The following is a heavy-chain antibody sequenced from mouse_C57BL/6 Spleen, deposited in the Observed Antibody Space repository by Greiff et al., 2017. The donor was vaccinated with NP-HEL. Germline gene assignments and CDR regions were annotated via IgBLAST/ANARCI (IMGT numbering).Heavy chain of an antibody. J-gene: IGHJ2*01. Sequence: EVQLQQSGAELVRPGASVKLSCTASGFNIKDDYMHWVKQRPEQGLEWIGWIDPENGDTEYASKFQGKATITADTSSNTAYLQLSSLTSEDTAVYYCTTKRQLRLVFDYWGQGTTLTVSS. CDR3: TTKRQLRLVFDY. V-gene: IGHV14-4*01. CDR2: IDPENGDT. CDR1: GFNIKDDY. D-gene: IGHD3-2*02.